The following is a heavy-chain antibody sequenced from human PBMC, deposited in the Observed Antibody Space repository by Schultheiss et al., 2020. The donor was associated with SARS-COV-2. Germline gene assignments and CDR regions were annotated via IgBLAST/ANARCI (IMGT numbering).Heavy chain of an antibody. V-gene: IGHV4-38-2*01. Sequence: SETLSLTCAVSGYSISSGYYWGWIRQPPGKGLEWIGSIYHSGSTNYNPSLKSRFTISVDTSKNQFSLKLSSVTAADTAVYYCARGYCSSTSCYNFYYYGMDVWSQGTTVTVSS. CDR2: IYHSGST. D-gene: IGHD2-2*01. CDR1: GYSISSGYY. CDR3: ARGYCSSTSCYNFYYYGMDV. J-gene: IGHJ6*02.